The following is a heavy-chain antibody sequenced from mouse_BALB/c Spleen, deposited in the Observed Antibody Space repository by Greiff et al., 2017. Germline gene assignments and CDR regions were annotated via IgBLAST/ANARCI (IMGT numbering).Heavy chain of an antibody. Sequence: EVKLVESGGGLVQPGGSLRLSCATSGFTFTDYYMSWVRQPPGKALEWLGFIRNKANGYTTEYSASVKGRFTISRDNSQSILYLQMNTLRAEDSATYYCARDKGADYWGQGTSVTVSS. CDR2: IRNKANGYTT. CDR3: ARDKGADY. V-gene: IGHV7-3*02. J-gene: IGHJ4*01. CDR1: GFTFTDYY. D-gene: IGHD3-1*01.